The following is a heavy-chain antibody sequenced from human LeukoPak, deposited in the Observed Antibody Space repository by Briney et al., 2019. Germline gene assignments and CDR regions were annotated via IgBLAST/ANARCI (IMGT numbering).Heavy chain of an antibody. V-gene: IGHV3-11*01. CDR2: ISSSGSTI. CDR1: GFTFSDYY. Sequence: AGGSLRLSCAASGFTFSDYYMSWIRQAPGKGLEWVSYISSSGSTIYYADSVKGRFTISRDNAKNSLYLQMNSLRAEDTAVYYCARDSAVYGDYPSYFDYWGQGTLVTVSS. J-gene: IGHJ4*02. D-gene: IGHD4-17*01. CDR3: ARDSAVYGDYPSYFDY.